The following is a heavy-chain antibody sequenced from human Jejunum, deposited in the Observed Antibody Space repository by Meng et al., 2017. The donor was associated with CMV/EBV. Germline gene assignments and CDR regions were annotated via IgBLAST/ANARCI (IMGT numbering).Heavy chain of an antibody. CDR2: ISSSSRYI. Sequence: EVQPVDSGGGLVKPGGSLSLSCIGSGFTFSSYNMNWVRQAPGKGLEWVSSISSSSRYINYADSVKGRFTISRDNAKNSLYLQMNSLRVEDTAIYYCARDIDHWGQGTLVTVSS. CDR3: ARDIDH. CDR1: GFTFSSYN. J-gene: IGHJ5*02. V-gene: IGHV3-21*01.